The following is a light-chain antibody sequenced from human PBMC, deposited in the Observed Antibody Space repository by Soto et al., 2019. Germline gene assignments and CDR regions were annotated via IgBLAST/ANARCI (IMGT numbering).Light chain of an antibody. CDR1: QSISNY. CDR3: QQYGTSPRT. CDR2: DAS. J-gene: IGKJ1*01. Sequence: EIVLTQSPGTLSLSPGERATLSCRASQSISNYLAWYQHKPGQAPRLLISDASERASGVPARFSGSGSGTDFTLTISSLEPEDFAVYYCQQYGTSPRTFGQGTRV. V-gene: IGKV3-11*01.